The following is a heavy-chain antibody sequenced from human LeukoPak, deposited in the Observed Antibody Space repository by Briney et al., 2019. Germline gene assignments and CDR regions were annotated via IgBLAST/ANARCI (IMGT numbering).Heavy chain of an antibody. CDR1: GFTFSSYA. D-gene: IGHD3-9*01. CDR3: AKRLYYDILTGYSLSSYYFDY. J-gene: IGHJ4*02. Sequence: HPGGSLRLSCAASGFTFSSYAMSWVRQAPGKGLEWVSAISGSGGSTYYADSVEGRFTISRDNSKNTLYLQMNSLRAEDTAVYYCAKRLYYDILTGYSLSSYYFDYWGQGTLVTVSS. CDR2: ISGSGGST. V-gene: IGHV3-23*01.